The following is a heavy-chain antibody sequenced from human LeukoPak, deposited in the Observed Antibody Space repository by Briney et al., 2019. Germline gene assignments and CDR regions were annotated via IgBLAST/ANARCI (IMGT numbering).Heavy chain of an antibody. J-gene: IGHJ4*02. CDR2: ISSSSSYI. CDR3: AREFPYLDAYGDTNPSFDY. D-gene: IGHD4-17*01. V-gene: IGHV3-21*01. CDR1: GFTFSSYS. Sequence: GGSLRLSCAASGFTFSSYSTNWVRQAPGKGLEWVSSISSSSSYIYYADSVKGRFTISRDNAKNSLYLQMNSLRAEDTAVYYCAREFPYLDAYGDTNPSFDYWGQGTLVTVSS.